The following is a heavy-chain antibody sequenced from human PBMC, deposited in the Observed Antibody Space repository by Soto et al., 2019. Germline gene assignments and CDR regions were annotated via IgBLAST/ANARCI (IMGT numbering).Heavy chain of an antibody. V-gene: IGHV3-74*01. CDR2: MNADGSST. Sequence: EVQMVESGGGFVQPGGSLRLSCAVSGFTFSNYWMHWVRQAPGKGLVWVSGMNADGSSTSYADSVKGRFTISRDNAKNKLYRQMNRLRADDTAVYYCVRLIGPSDYWGQGTLVTVSA. CDR3: VRLIGPSDY. CDR1: GFTFSNYW. J-gene: IGHJ4*02.